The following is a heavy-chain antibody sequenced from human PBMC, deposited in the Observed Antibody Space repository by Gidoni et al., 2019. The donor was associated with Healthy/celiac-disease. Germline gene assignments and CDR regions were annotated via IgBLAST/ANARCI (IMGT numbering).Heavy chain of an antibody. CDR1: GLTFSSFA. J-gene: IGHJ4*02. D-gene: IGHD6-19*01. CDR3: AKGPYSSGWYSDY. CDR2: ISGGGGST. V-gene: IGHV3-23*01. Sequence: EVQLLESGGGLVQPGGSLRLSCAASGLTFSSFAMSWVRQAPGKGLEWVSSISGGGGSTDYADSAKGRFTISRDNSKNTLYLQMNSLRAEDTAVYYCAKGPYSSGWYSDYWGQGTLVTVSS.